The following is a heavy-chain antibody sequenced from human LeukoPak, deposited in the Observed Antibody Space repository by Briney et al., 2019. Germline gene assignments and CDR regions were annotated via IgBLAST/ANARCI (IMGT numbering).Heavy chain of an antibody. CDR2: INWNGGST. J-gene: IGHJ5*02. V-gene: IGHV3-20*04. CDR1: GFTFDDYG. D-gene: IGHD4-17*01. CDR3: ARDGTNDYGDYGGYNWFDP. Sequence: GGSLRLSCAASGFTFDDYGMSWVRQAPGKGLEWVSGINWNGGSTGYADSVKGRFTISRDNAKNSLYLQMNSLRAEDTALYYCARDGTNDYGDYGGYNWFDPWGQGTLVIVSS.